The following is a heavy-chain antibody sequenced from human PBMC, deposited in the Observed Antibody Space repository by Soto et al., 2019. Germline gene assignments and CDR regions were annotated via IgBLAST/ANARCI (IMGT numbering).Heavy chain of an antibody. CDR2: IGPLFRTT. CDR1: GGTFSSYA. J-gene: IGHJ6*02. CDR3: ARGGYSSTWSNLLDRSGLDV. V-gene: IGHV1-69*06. D-gene: IGHD5-12*01. Sequence: QVQLVQSGAEAKKPGSSVKVSCKTSGGTFSSYAISWVRQAPGQGLEWMGGIGPLFRTTNYAQKFQGRVTITADTSTYTVYMELGGLRSGDTAVYYCARGGYSSTWSNLLDRSGLDVWGQGTTVTVSS.